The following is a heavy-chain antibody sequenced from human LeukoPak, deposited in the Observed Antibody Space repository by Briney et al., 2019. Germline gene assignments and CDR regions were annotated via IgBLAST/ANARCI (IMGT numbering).Heavy chain of an antibody. J-gene: IGHJ4*02. CDR3: RTDRYGDYGDYIDY. CDR2: INPNSGGT. Sequence: GASVTVSCKASGYTXTGYYMHWVRQAPGQGLEWMGWINPNSGGTNYAQKFQGRVTMTRDTSISTAYMELSRLRSDDTAVYYCRTDRYGDYGDYIDYWGQGTLVTVSS. V-gene: IGHV1-2*02. CDR1: GYTXTGYY. D-gene: IGHD4-17*01.